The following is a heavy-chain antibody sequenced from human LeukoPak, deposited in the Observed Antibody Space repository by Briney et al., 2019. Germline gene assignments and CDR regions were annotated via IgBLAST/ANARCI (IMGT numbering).Heavy chain of an antibody. CDR3: ARDGYSYGYFFDY. D-gene: IGHD5-18*01. J-gene: IGHJ4*02. V-gene: IGHV3-7*01. CDR2: IKQDGSEK. CDR1: GFTFSSYW. Sequence: PGGSLRLSCAASGFTFSSYWMSWVRQAPGKGLEWVANIKQDGSEKYYVDSVKGRFTISRDNAKNSLYLQMNSLRAKDTAVYYCARDGYSYGYFFDYWGQGTLVTVSS.